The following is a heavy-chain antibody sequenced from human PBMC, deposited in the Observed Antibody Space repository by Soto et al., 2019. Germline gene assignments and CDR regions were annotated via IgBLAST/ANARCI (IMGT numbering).Heavy chain of an antibody. V-gene: IGHV3-15*07. CDR2: IKSKTDGGTT. CDR3: TTVGTYYYDSSGYYFGRYSVDY. D-gene: IGHD3-22*01. CDR1: GFTFSNAW. Sequence: GGSLRLSCAASGFTFSNAWMNWVRQAPGKGLEWVGRIKSKTDGGTTDYAAPVKGRFTISRDDSKNTLYLQMNSLKTEDTAVYYCTTVGTYYYDSSGYYFGRYSVDYWGQGTLVTVSS. J-gene: IGHJ4*02.